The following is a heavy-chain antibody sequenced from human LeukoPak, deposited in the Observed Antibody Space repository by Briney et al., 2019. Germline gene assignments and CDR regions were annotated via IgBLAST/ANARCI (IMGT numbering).Heavy chain of an antibody. CDR1: GFNFSDYH. Sequence: GGSLRLSCAASGFNFSDYHMSWIRQAPGKGLEWVSYITNVNAIYQADSVKGRFTISRDNAKKLLYLQMNSLRAEDTAVYYCAREGHCSTTTCYRGNWFDPWGQGTLVTVSS. D-gene: IGHD2-2*01. J-gene: IGHJ5*02. CDR2: ITNVNAI. V-gene: IGHV3-11*04. CDR3: AREGHCSTTTCYRGNWFDP.